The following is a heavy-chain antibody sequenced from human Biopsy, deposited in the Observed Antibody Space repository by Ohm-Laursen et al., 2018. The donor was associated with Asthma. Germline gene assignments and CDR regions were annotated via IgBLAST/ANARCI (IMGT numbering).Heavy chain of an antibody. V-gene: IGHV3-7*01. CDR2: IKHDGSEK. CDR3: ARTFHFWSPYHAEHYQL. J-gene: IGHJ1*01. Sequence: SLRLSCAASGFTFSDYPMTWVRQVPGKGLEWVANIKHDGSEKNHVDSLKGRFTISRDNAKNSLYLQMNSLRAEDTAVYYCARTFHFWSPYHAEHYQLWGQGTLVTVSS. CDR1: GFTFSDYP. D-gene: IGHD3-3*02.